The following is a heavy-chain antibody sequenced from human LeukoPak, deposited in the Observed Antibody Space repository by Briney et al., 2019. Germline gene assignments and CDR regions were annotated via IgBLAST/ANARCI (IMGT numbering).Heavy chain of an antibody. CDR3: ARDFSGGYDRTWFDP. V-gene: IGHV4-4*07. CDR2: IYTSGST. Sequence: PSETLSLTCTVSGGSISTYYWSWTRQPAGKGLEWIGRIYTSGSTNYNPSLKSRVTMSVDTSKNQFSLNLISVTAADTAVYYCARDFSGGYDRTWFDPWGQGTLVTVSS. CDR1: GGSISTYY. J-gene: IGHJ5*02. D-gene: IGHD1-26*01.